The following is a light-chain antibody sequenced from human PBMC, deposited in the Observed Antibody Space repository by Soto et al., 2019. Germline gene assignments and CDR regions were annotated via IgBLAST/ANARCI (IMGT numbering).Light chain of an antibody. Sequence: EIVLTQSPGTLSLSPGERATLSCRASQSVSSNYLAWYQQKPGQAPRLLIYGASSRPTGIPDRFSGSGSGTDFTITISRLEPADFAVYYCQVYGTSPRYTFGQGTNLEIK. CDR3: QVYGTSPRYT. CDR2: GAS. J-gene: IGKJ2*01. V-gene: IGKV3-20*01. CDR1: QSVSSNY.